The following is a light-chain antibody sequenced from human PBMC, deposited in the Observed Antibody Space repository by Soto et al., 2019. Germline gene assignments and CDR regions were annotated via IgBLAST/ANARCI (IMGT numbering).Light chain of an antibody. CDR3: TSQTSHRGPLV. Sequence: QSVLTQPASVSGSPGQSITISCIGSTSDIGGYRYVSWYQQYPGKAPKLIIYEVNYRPSGVSNRFSGSKSGNTASLIISGLQPEDEAYYYCTSQTSHRGPLVVGGGTKLTVL. V-gene: IGLV2-14*01. CDR1: TSDIGGYRY. J-gene: IGLJ2*01. CDR2: EVN.